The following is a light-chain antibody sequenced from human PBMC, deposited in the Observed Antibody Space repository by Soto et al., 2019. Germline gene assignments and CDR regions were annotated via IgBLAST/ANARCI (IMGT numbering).Light chain of an antibody. CDR1: SSDVGGYNY. J-gene: IGLJ1*01. V-gene: IGLV2-14*01. Sequence: QSALTQPASVSGSPGQSITISCTGTSSDVGGYNYVSWYQQHPGKAPKLMIYDVSKRPSGVSNRFSGSKSANTASLTISGLQAEDEADYYCSSYTSSSTRVFGTGTKLTVL. CDR3: SSYTSSSTRV. CDR2: DVS.